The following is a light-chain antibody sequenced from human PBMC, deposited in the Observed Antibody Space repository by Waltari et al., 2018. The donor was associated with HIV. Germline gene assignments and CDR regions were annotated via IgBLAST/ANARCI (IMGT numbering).Light chain of an antibody. J-gene: IGKJ2*03. Sequence: EIVLTQSPDFQSVTPKEKFPITCRASQSIGSSVHWYKQNPDQSPKLLSKYASQSFSGVPSRFSGSGSGTDFTLTINSLEAEDAATYYCHQSSSLPQSFGQGTKLEIK. V-gene: IGKV6-21*01. CDR1: QSIGSS. CDR3: HQSSSLPQS. CDR2: YAS.